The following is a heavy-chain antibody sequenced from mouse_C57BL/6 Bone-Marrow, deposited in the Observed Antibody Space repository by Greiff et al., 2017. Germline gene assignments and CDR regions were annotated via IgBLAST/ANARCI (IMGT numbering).Heavy chain of an antibody. CDR3: ANGSRRRYAIDY. D-gene: IGHD1-1*01. CDR1: GYTFTSYW. Sequence: QVQLQQPGAELVKPGASVKLSCKASGYTFTSYWMHWVKQRPGPGLEWIGMIHPNSGSINSNETFKSKATLTVDKASSTAYMQLSSLTSEDSAVYYCANGSRRRYAIDYWGQGTSVTVSS. J-gene: IGHJ4*01. CDR2: IHPNSGSI. V-gene: IGHV1-64*01.